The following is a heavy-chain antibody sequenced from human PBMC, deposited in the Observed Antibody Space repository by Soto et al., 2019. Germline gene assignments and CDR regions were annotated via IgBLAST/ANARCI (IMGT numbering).Heavy chain of an antibody. CDR1: GYTFTSYD. D-gene: IGHD4-17*01. Sequence: QVQLVQSGAEVKKPGASVKVSCKASGYTFTSYDINWVRQAPGQGLEWMGWMNPNSGNTGYAQKFQGRVTMTRNTARSTDYMERSSLRSEDTVVYYCARTLYGDNVDYWGQGTLVTVSS. J-gene: IGHJ4*02. CDR2: MNPNSGNT. V-gene: IGHV1-8*01. CDR3: ARTLYGDNVDY.